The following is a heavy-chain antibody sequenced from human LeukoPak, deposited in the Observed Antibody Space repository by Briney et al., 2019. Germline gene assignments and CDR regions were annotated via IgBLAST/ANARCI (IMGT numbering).Heavy chain of an antibody. CDR1: GYSFTAYF. D-gene: IGHD1-26*01. Sequence: ASVKVSCKASGYSFTAYFIHWVRQAPGQGLEWMGWINPNSGGTNYAQKFQGRVTMTRDMSTSTVYMELSSLRSEDTAVYYCARVVPMALRYSGSYYTDAFDIWGQGTMVTVSS. V-gene: IGHV1-2*02. CDR2: INPNSGGT. CDR3: ARVVPMALRYSGSYYTDAFDI. J-gene: IGHJ3*02.